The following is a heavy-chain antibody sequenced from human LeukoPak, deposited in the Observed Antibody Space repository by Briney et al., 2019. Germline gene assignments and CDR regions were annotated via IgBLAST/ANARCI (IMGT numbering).Heavy chain of an antibody. V-gene: IGHV3-21*01. CDR2: ITGSSTYI. J-gene: IGHJ4*02. D-gene: IGHD1-26*01. CDR1: GFIFSTYS. Sequence: PGGSLRLSCAASGFIFSTYSINWVRQAPGKGLEWVSSITGSSTYICYADSVEGRFTISRDNAKNSLYLQMNSLRAEDTAFYYCAREVSASRFDCWGQGTLVTVSS. CDR3: AREVSASRFDC.